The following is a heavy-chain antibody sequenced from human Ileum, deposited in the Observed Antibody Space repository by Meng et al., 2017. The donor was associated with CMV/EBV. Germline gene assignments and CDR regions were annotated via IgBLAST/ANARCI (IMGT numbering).Heavy chain of an antibody. CDR2: MNPNSGDT. CDR1: GYTFTSYH. CDR3: ARGWGTTWP. J-gene: IGHJ5*02. V-gene: IGHV1-8*03. D-gene: IGHD3-16*01. Sequence: KVYCKASGYTFTSYHINWVRQATGQGLEWMGRMNPNSGDTDYAQKFQGRVTITRDTSITTAYMELSRLTSEDTAVYYCARGWGTTWPWGQGTLVTVSS.